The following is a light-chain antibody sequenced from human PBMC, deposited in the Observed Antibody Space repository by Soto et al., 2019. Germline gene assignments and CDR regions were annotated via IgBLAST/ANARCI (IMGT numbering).Light chain of an antibody. Sequence: QSALTQPPSASGSPGQSVTISCTGTSSDVGGYNYVSWYQQHPGKAPQRMIYEVTKRPSGVPDRFSGSKSGNTASLTVSGLQAEDEADYYCSSYAGRNNFVVFGGGTKLTVL. V-gene: IGLV2-8*01. CDR3: SSYAGRNNFVV. J-gene: IGLJ2*01. CDR1: SSDVGGYNY. CDR2: EVT.